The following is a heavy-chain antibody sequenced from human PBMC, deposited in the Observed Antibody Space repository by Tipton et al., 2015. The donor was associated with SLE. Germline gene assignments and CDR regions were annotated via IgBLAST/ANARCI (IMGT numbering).Heavy chain of an antibody. V-gene: IGHV3-7*01. CDR3: ARVKGVVGATRYDY. CDR1: GFTFSSYW. CDR2: IKQDGSEK. Sequence: SLRLSCAASGFTFSSYWMSWVRQAPGKGLEWVANIKQDGSEKYYVDSVKGRFTISRDNAKNSLYLQMSSLRAEDTAVYYCARVKGVVGATRYDYWGQGTLVTVSS. J-gene: IGHJ4*02. D-gene: IGHD1-26*01.